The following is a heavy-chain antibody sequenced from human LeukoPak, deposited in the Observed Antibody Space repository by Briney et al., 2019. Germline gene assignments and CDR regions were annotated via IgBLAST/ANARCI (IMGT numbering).Heavy chain of an antibody. CDR2: VSGPGHDT. J-gene: IGHJ3*01. Sequence: GGSLRLSCAASGFTFSSYSMNWVRQAPGKGLEWVSVVSGPGHDTYYADSVKGRFTISRDNSKNTLYLQMISPKPEDTAVYYCAKDQFARNGVYDAIDVWGQGKMVTVSS. V-gene: IGHV3-23*01. CDR1: GFTFSSYS. D-gene: IGHD2-8*01. CDR3: AKDQFARNGVYDAIDV.